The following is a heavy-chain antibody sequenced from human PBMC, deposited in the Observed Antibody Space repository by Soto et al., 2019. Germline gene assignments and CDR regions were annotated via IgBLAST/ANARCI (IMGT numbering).Heavy chain of an antibody. D-gene: IGHD2-2*01. Sequence: EVQLLESGGGLVRPGTSLRLSCAGSGFTFQQYTMSWVRQAPGEGLEWVSSIYGSAARTFYADSVKGRFTISRDNSRNTVSLQMNNRRVDDTAVDYCAMGRHPASRLDFDWWGRGPRVTV. J-gene: IGHJ4*02. CDR3: AMGRHPASRLDFDW. CDR1: GFTFQQYT. CDR2: IYGSAART. V-gene: IGHV3-23*01.